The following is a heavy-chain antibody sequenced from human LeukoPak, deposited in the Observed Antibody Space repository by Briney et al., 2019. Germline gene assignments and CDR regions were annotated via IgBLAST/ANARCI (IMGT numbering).Heavy chain of an antibody. Sequence: SETLSLTCSVSGGSISSYYWSWIPEPPGKGLEWIGYIYYSGSTNYIPSLKSRATISVDTSKNQFSLKLSSVTAADTAVYYCARVTYTVAARYYYYMDVWGKGTTVTVSS. CDR3: ARVTYTVAARYYYYMDV. V-gene: IGHV4-59*01. CDR1: GGSISSYY. D-gene: IGHD6-6*01. J-gene: IGHJ6*03. CDR2: IYYSGST.